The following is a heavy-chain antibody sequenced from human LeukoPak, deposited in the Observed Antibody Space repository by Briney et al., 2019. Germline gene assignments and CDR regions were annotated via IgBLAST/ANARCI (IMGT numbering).Heavy chain of an antibody. J-gene: IGHJ6*02. V-gene: IGHV4-59*01. CDR1: GGSISSYY. CDR3: ARIGAAGTYYYYGMDV. Sequence: SETLSLTCTVSGGSISSYYWSWIRQPPGKGLEWIGYIYYSGSTNYNPSLKSRVTISVDTSKNQFSLKLSSVTAADTAVYYCARIGAAGTYYYYGMDVWGQGTTVTVSS. CDR2: IYYSGST. D-gene: IGHD6-13*01.